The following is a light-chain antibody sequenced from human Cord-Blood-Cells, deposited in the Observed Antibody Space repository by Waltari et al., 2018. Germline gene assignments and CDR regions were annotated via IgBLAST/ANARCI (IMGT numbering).Light chain of an antibody. Sequence: EIVLTHSPATLSFSPGARATLPCRAIQSVSSYLAWYQQKPGQAPRLLISDASNRATGIPARFSGSGSGTDFTLTISSLEPEDFAVYYCQQRSNWHTFGQGTKLEIK. CDR3: QQRSNWHT. J-gene: IGKJ2*01. CDR1: QSVSSY. CDR2: DAS. V-gene: IGKV3-11*01.